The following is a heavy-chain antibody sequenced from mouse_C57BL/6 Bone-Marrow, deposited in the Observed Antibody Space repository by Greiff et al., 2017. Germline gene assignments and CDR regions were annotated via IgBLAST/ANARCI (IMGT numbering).Heavy chain of an antibody. CDR2: INPGSGGT. Sequence: VQLQQSGAELVRPGTSVKVSCKASGYAFTNYLIEWVKQRPGQGLEWIGVINPGSGGTNYNEKFKGKATLTADKSSSTAYMQLSSLTSEDSAVYFCARGYYYGSSYYAMDDWGQGTSVTVSS. CDR3: ARGYYYGSSYYAMDD. D-gene: IGHD1-1*01. J-gene: IGHJ4*01. V-gene: IGHV1-54*01. CDR1: GYAFTNYL.